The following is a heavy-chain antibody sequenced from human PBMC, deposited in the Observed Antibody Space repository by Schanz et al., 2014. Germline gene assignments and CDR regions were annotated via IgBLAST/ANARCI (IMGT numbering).Heavy chain of an antibody. D-gene: IGHD2-2*01. CDR3: VKEGTVVSGYPRDH. V-gene: IGHV3-23*04. J-gene: IGHJ4*02. Sequence: EVQLVESGGGLVKPGDSLRLSCAASGFIFSSYAMTWVRQAPGKGLEWVSAISTGGGNTYYTDSVKGRFTISRDNSRNTLYLQMSSLRAEDTAVYYCVKEGTVVSGYPRDHWGQGTLVTVSS. CDR1: GFIFSSYA. CDR2: ISTGGGNT.